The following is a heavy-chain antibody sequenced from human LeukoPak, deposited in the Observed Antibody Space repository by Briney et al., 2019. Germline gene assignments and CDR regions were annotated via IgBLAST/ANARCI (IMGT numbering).Heavy chain of an antibody. CDR3: ARCIAAAGNDY. Sequence: GGSLRLSCAASGLTFSSYSMNWVRQAPGKGLEWVSSISSSSSYIYYADSVKGRFTISRDNAKNSLYLQMNSLRAEDTAVYYCARCIAAAGNDYWGQGTLVTVSS. V-gene: IGHV3-21*01. J-gene: IGHJ4*02. CDR2: ISSSSSYI. CDR1: GLTFSSYS. D-gene: IGHD6-13*01.